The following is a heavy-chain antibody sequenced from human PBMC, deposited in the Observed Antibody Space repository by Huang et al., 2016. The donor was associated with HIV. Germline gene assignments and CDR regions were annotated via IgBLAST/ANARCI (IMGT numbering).Heavy chain of an antibody. J-gene: IGHJ3*02. CDR2: ITHSGST. D-gene: IGHD1-1*01. CDR1: GGSFSGYY. Sequence: QVQLQQWGAELLKTSETLSLTCAVYGGSFSGYYWSWIRQSHGKGLEWIGAITHSGSTNYNPSRKSRLTISVDTSKNQFYLKLSSVTAADTAVYYCARERMMSWLDDHDAFDIWGQGTMVTVSS. V-gene: IGHV4-34*01. CDR3: ARERMMSWLDDHDAFDI.